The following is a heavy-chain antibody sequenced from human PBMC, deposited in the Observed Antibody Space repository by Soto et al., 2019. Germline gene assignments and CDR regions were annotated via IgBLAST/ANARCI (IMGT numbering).Heavy chain of an antibody. Sequence: SETLSLTCTVSGGSISSGDYYWSWIRQPPGKGLEWIGYIYYSGSTNYNPSLKSRVTISVDTSKNQFSLKLSSVTAADTAVYYCARDVSAWGYYYGMDVWGQGTTVTVS. V-gene: IGHV4-61*08. CDR1: GGSISSGDYY. CDR2: IYYSGST. J-gene: IGHJ6*02. D-gene: IGHD7-27*01. CDR3: ARDVSAWGYYYGMDV.